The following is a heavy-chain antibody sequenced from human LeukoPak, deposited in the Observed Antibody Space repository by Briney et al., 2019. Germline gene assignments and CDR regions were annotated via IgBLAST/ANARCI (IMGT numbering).Heavy chain of an antibody. CDR3: ARAAYDSNGFTANHDY. J-gene: IGHJ4*02. CDR1: GFIVSNNY. D-gene: IGHD3-22*01. CDR2: LYSDGTT. Sequence: PGGSLRLSCAASGFIVSNNYMSWVRQAPGKGLEWVSVLYSDGTTYYADSVKGRFTISRDNSKNTLYLQMNNLRAEDTAVHYCARAAYDSNGFTANHDYWGQGTLVTVSS. V-gene: IGHV3-53*01.